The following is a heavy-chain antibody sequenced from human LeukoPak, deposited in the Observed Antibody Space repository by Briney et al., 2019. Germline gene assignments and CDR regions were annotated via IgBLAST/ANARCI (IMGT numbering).Heavy chain of an antibody. CDR3: ASTQLWFYDY. CDR1: GYTFTGSY. D-gene: IGHD5-18*01. CDR2: INPNSGGT. V-gene: IGHV1-2*06. J-gene: IGHJ4*02. Sequence: ASVEVSCKASGYTFTGSYMHWVRQAPGQGLEWMGRINPNSGGTDYAQKFQGRVTMTRDTSISTAYMELSRLRSDDTAVYYCASTQLWFYDYWGQGTLVTVSS.